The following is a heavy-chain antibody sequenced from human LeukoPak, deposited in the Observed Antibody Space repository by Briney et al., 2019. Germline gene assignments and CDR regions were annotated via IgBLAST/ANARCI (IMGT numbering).Heavy chain of an antibody. Sequence: GGSLRLSCAASGFTFSSYAMSWVRQAPGKGLEWVSAISGSGGSTYYADSVRGRFTISRDNSKNTLYLQMNSLRAEDTAVYYCAKSYSSGWYSFDYWGQGTLVTVSS. D-gene: IGHD6-19*01. CDR1: GFTFSSYA. CDR3: AKSYSSGWYSFDY. CDR2: ISGSGGST. J-gene: IGHJ4*02. V-gene: IGHV3-23*01.